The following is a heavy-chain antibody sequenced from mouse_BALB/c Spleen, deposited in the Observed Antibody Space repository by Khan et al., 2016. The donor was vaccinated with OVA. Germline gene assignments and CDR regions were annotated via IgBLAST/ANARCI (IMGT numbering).Heavy chain of an antibody. CDR3: ARPTYDGYYDY. CDR1: GYTFTDYA. D-gene: IGHD2-3*01. J-gene: IGHJ2*01. V-gene: IGHV1S137*01. Sequence: QVQLQQSGPELVRPGVSVKISCKGSGYTFTDYAMHWVKQSHAKSLEWIGLISTYSGNTNYNQKFKGKATMTVDKSSSTAYMELARLTSEDSAICYSARPTYDGYYDYWGQGTTRTVSS. CDR2: ISTYSGNT.